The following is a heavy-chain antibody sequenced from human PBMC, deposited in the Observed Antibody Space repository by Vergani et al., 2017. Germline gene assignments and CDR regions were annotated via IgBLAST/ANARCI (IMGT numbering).Heavy chain of an antibody. J-gene: IGHJ5*02. CDR3: ARGASGGYYDSSGGDWFDP. CDR2: IIPIFGTA. Sequence: QLVQSGPEVKKPGSSVKVSCKASGGPFSSYSISWVRQAPGQGLEWMGGIIPIFGTANYAQKFQVRVTMTADKSTSTAYMELSSLRSEDTAVYYCARGASGGYYDSSGGDWFDPWGQGTLVTVSS. CDR1: GGPFSSYS. V-gene: IGHV1-69*06. D-gene: IGHD3-22*01.